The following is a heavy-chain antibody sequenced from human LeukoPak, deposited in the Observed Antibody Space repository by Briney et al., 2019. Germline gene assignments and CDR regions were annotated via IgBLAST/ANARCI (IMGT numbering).Heavy chain of an antibody. CDR2: IYPGDSDT. D-gene: IGHD7-27*01. Sequence: GESLKISCKGSGYNFGTSWIGWVRQMPGKGLEWMGIIYPGDSDTRYSPSFQGQVTVLADKSINTAYLQWSSLKASDTAMYYCARLTGDGVGHEFDYWGQGTLVTVSS. J-gene: IGHJ4*02. CDR1: GYNFGTSW. CDR3: ARLTGDGVGHEFDY. V-gene: IGHV5-51*01.